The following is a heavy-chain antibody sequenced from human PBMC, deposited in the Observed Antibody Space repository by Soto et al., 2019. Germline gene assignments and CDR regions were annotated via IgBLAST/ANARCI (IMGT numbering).Heavy chain of an antibody. Sequence: SETLSLTCAVYGGSFSGYDWTWIRQPPGTGLEWIGEINHSGSSNYNPSLKSRVTISVDTSKNQFSLKLTSVTAADTAVYYCATLTGSYSGVDYWGQGALVTVSS. CDR3: ATLTGSYSGVDY. D-gene: IGHD1-26*01. CDR1: GGSFSGYD. V-gene: IGHV4-34*01. CDR2: INHSGSS. J-gene: IGHJ4*02.